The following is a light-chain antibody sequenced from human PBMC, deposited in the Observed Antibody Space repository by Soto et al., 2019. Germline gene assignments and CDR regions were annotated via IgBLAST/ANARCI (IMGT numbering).Light chain of an antibody. J-gene: IGLJ2*01. CDR3: GTWDNSLSAV. CDR1: SANVGSNY. Sequence: QSVLTQPPSVSAAPGQKVTISCTGSSANVGSNYVSWYQQRPGTAPKLLIYDNGKRSSGIPDRFSGSQSGTSATLGITGLQTGDEADYYCGTWDNSLSAVFGGGTKVTVL. V-gene: IGLV1-51*01. CDR2: DNG.